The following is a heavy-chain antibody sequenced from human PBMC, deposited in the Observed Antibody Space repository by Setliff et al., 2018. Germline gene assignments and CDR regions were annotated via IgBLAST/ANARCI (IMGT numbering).Heavy chain of an antibody. Sequence: PSETLSLTCTVSDDSISSRHYYWSWIRQPAGKGLEWIGYIYYSGKTYYNTSLESRLTISVDTSKNQFSLKLRSVTAADTAVYYCARTGTYRYFDSWGQGTLVTVSS. J-gene: IGHJ4*02. D-gene: IGHD1-1*01. CDR3: ARTGTYRYFDS. V-gene: IGHV4-61*10. CDR2: IYYSGKT. CDR1: DDSISSRHYY.